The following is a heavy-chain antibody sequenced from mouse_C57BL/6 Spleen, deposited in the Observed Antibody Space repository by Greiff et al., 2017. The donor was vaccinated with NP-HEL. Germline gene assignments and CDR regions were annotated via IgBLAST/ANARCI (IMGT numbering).Heavy chain of an antibody. V-gene: IGHV1-85*01. CDR2: IYPRDGST. D-gene: IGHD1-1*01. CDR1: GYTFTSYD. J-gene: IGHJ4*01. Sequence: VQLQQSGPELVKPGASVKLSCKASGYTFTSYDINWVKQRPGQGLEWIGWIYPRDGSTKYNEKFKGKATLTVDTSSSTAYMELHSLTSEDSAVYVCARSPYGSKYCYAMDYWGQGTSVTVSS. CDR3: ARSPYGSKYCYAMDY.